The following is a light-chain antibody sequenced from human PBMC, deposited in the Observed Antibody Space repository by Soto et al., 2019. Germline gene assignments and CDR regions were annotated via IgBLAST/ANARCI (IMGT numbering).Light chain of an antibody. CDR1: SSDVGAYNY. V-gene: IGLV2-14*01. Sequence: QSVLTQPASVSGPPGQSITISCTGTSSDVGAYNYVSWYQHHPGKAPRLAIYDVTNRPSGISDRFSGSKSGNTASLTISGLLAEDEADYYCASYTTISTYVFGTGTKVTVL. CDR2: DVT. J-gene: IGLJ1*01. CDR3: ASYTTISTYV.